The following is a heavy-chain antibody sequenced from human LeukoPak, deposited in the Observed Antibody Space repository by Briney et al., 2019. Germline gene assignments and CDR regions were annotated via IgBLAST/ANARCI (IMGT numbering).Heavy chain of an antibody. V-gene: IGHV1-18*01. CDR1: GYTFTSYG. CDR3: AKVSYYYYDSSGYFLDAFDI. J-gene: IGHJ3*02. CDR2: ISAYNGNT. Sequence: ASVKVSCKASGYTFTSYGISWVRQAPGQGLEWMGWISAYNGNTNYAQKLQGRVTMTTDTSTSTAYMELRSLRSDDTAVYYCAKVSYYYYDSSGYFLDAFDIWGQGTMVTVSS. D-gene: IGHD3-22*01.